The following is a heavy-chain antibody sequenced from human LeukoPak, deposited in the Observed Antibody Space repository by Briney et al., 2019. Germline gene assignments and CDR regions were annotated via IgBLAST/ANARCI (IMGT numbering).Heavy chain of an antibody. Sequence: ASVKVSCKASGYTFTSYGISWVRQAPGQGLEWMGWISAYNGNTNYAQRLQGRVTMTTDTSTSTAYMELRSLRSDDTAVYYCARTKQAVVVPAAMEGWYYYYYMDVWGKGTTVTVSS. D-gene: IGHD2-2*01. CDR1: GYTFTSYG. J-gene: IGHJ6*03. CDR3: ARTKQAVVVPAAMEGWYYYYYMDV. CDR2: ISAYNGNT. V-gene: IGHV1-18*01.